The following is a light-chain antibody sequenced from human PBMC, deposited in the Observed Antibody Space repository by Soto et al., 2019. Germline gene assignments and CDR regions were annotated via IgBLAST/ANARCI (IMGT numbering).Light chain of an antibody. Sequence: IQMPQSPPSVSASVGDRVTITCLASQGISRWLAWYQQKPGKAPKLLIYTATSLQRGFPSRFSGSRSGTDFTLNVTSLQPEDFATYYGQQSNSFPWTFGQGTRVDIK. V-gene: IGKV1-12*01. CDR3: QQSNSFPWT. J-gene: IGKJ1*01. CDR1: QGISRW. CDR2: TAT.